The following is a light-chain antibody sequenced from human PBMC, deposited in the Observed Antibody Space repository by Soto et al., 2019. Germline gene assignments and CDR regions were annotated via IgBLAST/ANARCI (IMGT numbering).Light chain of an antibody. CDR1: QSVGSDY. V-gene: IGKV3-20*01. J-gene: IGKJ4*01. Sequence: EIVLTQSPGTLSLSPGERATLSCRASQSVGSDYLAWYQQKPGQAPRILIYGASTRATGIPARFSGSGSGTDFTLTISRLEPEDFALYYCQQYATSPLTFGGGTKVDIK. CDR2: GAS. CDR3: QQYATSPLT.